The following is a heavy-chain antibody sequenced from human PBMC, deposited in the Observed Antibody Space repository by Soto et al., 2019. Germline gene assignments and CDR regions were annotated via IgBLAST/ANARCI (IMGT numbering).Heavy chain of an antibody. Sequence: QLHLQESGPGLVKPSETLSLTCTVSGDSVSSDSYYWSWIRQRPGEGLEWIGHIYHSGSTSYNPSLQSRVTMSIDTSKNQFSLKLSSVTAADTAIYYCAREGGVLRLSNWLDPWGQGTLVTVSS. CDR2: IYHSGST. CDR1: GDSVSSDSYY. V-gene: IGHV4-61*01. D-gene: IGHD6-25*01. J-gene: IGHJ5*02. CDR3: AREGGVLRLSNWLDP.